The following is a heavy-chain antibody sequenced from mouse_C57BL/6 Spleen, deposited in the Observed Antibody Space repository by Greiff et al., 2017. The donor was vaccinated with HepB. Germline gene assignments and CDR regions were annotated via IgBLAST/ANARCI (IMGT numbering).Heavy chain of an antibody. V-gene: IGHV1-52*01. CDR2: IDPSDSET. J-gene: IGHJ3*01. CDR1: GYTFTSYW. Sequence: VQLQQSGAELVRPGSSVKLSCKASGYTFTSYWMHWVKQRPIQGLDWIGNIDPSDSETHYNQKFKDKATLTVDKSSSTAYMQLSSLTSEDSAVYYCARDYYGSSSLAYWGQGTLVTVSA. D-gene: IGHD1-1*01. CDR3: ARDYYGSSSLAY.